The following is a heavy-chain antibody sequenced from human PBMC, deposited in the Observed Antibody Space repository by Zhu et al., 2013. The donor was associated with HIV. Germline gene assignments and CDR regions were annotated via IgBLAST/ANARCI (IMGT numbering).Heavy chain of an antibody. V-gene: IGHV1-2*02. CDR1: GYGFSGFY. J-gene: IGHJ1*01. Sequence: QVQLVQSGAEVKKPGASVKVSCQTSGYGFSGFYLHWVRQVSGQAPQWVGWIHPVSGATHFGQKFQGRVTMTRDASISTVYMEMRSLRPDDTATYFCARGLTRTLSLNNGRAAFDLWGQGTVLSVST. CDR2: IHPVSGAT. D-gene: IGHD2-15*01. CDR3: ARGLTRTLSLNNGRAAFDL.